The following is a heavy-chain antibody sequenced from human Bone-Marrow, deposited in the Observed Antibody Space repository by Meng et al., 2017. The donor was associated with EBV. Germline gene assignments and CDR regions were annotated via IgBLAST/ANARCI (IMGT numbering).Heavy chain of an antibody. V-gene: IGHV3-11*01. CDR1: GFIFSDSY. CDR3: ARGSGRWTFDY. D-gene: IGHD1-26*01. Sequence: VQLVQVGGDLVRPGGSLRLSCAASGFIFSDSYMSWIRQTPGKGLEWISYISNSGTTIKYADSVKGRFTISRDNAKNSLYLQMNSLRADDTAVYFCARGSGRWTFDYWGQGTLVTVSS. J-gene: IGHJ4*02. CDR2: ISNSGTTI.